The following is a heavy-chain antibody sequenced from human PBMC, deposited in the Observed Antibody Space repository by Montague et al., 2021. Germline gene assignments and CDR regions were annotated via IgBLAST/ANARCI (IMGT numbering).Heavy chain of an antibody. D-gene: IGHD3-10*01. J-gene: IGHJ5*02. CDR3: AILWFGGNWFDH. CDR1: GFIFSEYS. Sequence: SLRLSCAASGFIFSEYSMCWVRQAPGKGLEWVAGIWSDGSNKHYAESVKGRFTISRDNSENTGHLQMSSLRAEDTAIYYCAILWFGGNWFDHWGQGTLVTVSS. V-gene: IGHV3-30*04. CDR2: IWSDGSNK.